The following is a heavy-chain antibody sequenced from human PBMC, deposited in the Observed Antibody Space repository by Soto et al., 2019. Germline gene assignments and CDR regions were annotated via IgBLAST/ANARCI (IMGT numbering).Heavy chain of an antibody. Sequence: SETLSLTCTVSGGSISSTNSYWDWIRQPPGKGLEWIGDIYYTGSTSYNPSLKSRVTISVDTSKNQVSLKLTSVTAADTAVFYCARRFYDSGTSYYDSWGQGTLVTVSS. CDR3: ARRFYDSGTSYYDS. CDR2: IYYTGST. D-gene: IGHD3-10*01. CDR1: GGSISSTNSY. V-gene: IGHV4-39*01. J-gene: IGHJ4*02.